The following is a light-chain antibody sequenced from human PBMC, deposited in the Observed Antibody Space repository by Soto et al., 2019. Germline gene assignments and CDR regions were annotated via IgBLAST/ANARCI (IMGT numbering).Light chain of an antibody. CDR2: DAS. V-gene: IGKV3-11*01. Sequence: EIVLTQSPATLSLSPGERATLSCRASQSVSSYLAWYQQKPGQAPRLLIYDASNRATGIPARFSGSGSGTDFTLTISSLEPEDFAVYYCLQRSNWYTLGQGTKLEIK. CDR1: QSVSSY. CDR3: LQRSNWYT. J-gene: IGKJ2*01.